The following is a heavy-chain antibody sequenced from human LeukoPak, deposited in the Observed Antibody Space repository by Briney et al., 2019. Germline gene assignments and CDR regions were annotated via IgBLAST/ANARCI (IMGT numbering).Heavy chain of an antibody. Sequence: PSETLSLTCTVSGDPISSYSWTWIRQPAGKGLEWIGRIHISGSSDYKPSLKRRVNISLDKSENQFSLKLNSVTAADSALYYCARGRLSVASIVAFDYWGQGALVGVS. CDR1: GDPISSYS. CDR2: IHISGSS. CDR3: ARGRLSVASIVAFDY. J-gene: IGHJ4*02. D-gene: IGHD6-19*01. V-gene: IGHV4-4*07.